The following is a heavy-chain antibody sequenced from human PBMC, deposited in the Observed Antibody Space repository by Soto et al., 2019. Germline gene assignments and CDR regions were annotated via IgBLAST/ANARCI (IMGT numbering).Heavy chain of an antibody. CDR1: GGTFSSYA. V-gene: IGHV1-69*01. J-gene: IGHJ3*02. D-gene: IGHD3-22*01. CDR3: ARDRGYYDSSGYYYHDAFDI. CDR2: IIPIFGTA. Sequence: QVQLVQSGAEVKKPGSSVKVSCKASGGTFSSYAISWVRQAPGQGLEWMGGIIPIFGTANYAQKFQGRVTITADESTSTAYMELSSLRSEDTAVYYCARDRGYYDSSGYYYHDAFDIWGQGTMVTVFS.